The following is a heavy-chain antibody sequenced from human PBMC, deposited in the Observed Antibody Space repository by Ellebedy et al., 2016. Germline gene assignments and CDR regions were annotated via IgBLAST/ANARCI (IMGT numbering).Heavy chain of an antibody. V-gene: IGHV3-23*01. Sequence: GESLKISCTGSGFIFGDYAISWFRQAPGKGLEWVSTISGDGDDTHFADSVKGRFTISRDNSKHTVYLQMNSLRAEDTAVYYCRQGHYADYWGQGTLVTVSS. J-gene: IGHJ4*02. CDR1: GFIFGDYA. CDR3: RQGHYADY. CDR2: ISGDGDDT.